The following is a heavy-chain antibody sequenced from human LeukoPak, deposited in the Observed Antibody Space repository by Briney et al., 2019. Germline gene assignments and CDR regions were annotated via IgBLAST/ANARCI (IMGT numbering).Heavy chain of an antibody. J-gene: IGHJ4*02. CDR2: ISWDGGST. V-gene: IGHV3-43D*03. CDR3: AKDSYVWGSYRYWFDY. D-gene: IGHD3-16*02. CDR1: GFTFDDYA. Sequence: GGSLRLSCAASGFTFDDYAMHWVRQAPGKGLEWVSLISWDGGSTYYADSVKGRFTISRDNAKNSLYLQMNSLRAEDTAVYYCAKDSYVWGSYRYWFDYWGQGTLVTVSS.